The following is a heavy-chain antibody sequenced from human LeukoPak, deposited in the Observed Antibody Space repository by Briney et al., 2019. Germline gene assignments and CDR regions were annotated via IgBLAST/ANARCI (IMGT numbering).Heavy chain of an antibody. CDR1: GYTITSYY. CDR2: INPSGGST. Sequence: ASVKVSCKASGYTITSYYMHWVRQAPGQGLEWMGIINPSGGSTSYAQKFQGRVTMTRDTSTSTVYMELSSLRSEDTAVYYCARVATDYDILTVYYTEYYFDYWGQGTLVTVSS. V-gene: IGHV1-46*01. D-gene: IGHD3-9*01. CDR3: ARVATDYDILTVYYTEYYFDY. J-gene: IGHJ4*02.